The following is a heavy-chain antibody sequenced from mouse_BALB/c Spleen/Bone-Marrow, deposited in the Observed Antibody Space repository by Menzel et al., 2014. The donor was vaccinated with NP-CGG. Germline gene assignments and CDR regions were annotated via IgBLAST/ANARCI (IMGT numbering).Heavy chain of an antibody. CDR1: GYTFSDYW. CDR2: ILPGGGST. J-gene: IGHJ4*01. V-gene: IGHV1-9*01. Sequence: VKLMESGAELTKPGASVMISCKATGYTFSDYWIEWVKQRPGHGLEWIGEILPGGGSTNYNENFKGKATFTADTSSNTAYMQLSSLTSEDSAVYYCAKGGHVMDYWGQGTSVTVSS. D-gene: IGHD1-1*02. CDR3: AKGGHVMDY.